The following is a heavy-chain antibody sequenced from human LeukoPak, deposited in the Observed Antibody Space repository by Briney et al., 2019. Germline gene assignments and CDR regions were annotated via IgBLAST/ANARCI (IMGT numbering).Heavy chain of an antibody. D-gene: IGHD3-22*01. CDR2: ISSSSSYI. V-gene: IGHV3-21*01. CDR3: ARDEANYYDSSGFPPDV. J-gene: IGHJ6*04. CDR1: GFTFSSYS. Sequence: GGSLRLSCAASGFTFSSYSMNWVRQAPGKGLEWVSSISSSSSYIYYADSVKGRFTISRDNAKNSLYLQMNSLRAEDTAVYYCARDEANYYDSSGFPPDVWGKGTTVTVSS.